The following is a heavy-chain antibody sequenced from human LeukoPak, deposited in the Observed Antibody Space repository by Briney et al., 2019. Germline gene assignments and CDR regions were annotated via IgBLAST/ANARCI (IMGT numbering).Heavy chain of an antibody. CDR1: GYSFTSYW. V-gene: IGHV5-51*01. Sequence: GESLKISCKGSGYSFTSYWIGWVRQMPGKGLEWMGIIYPGDSDTRYSPSFQGQVTISADKSISTAYLQWSSLKASDTAVYYCARLGTGWFGGPDALDIWGQGTMVTVSS. J-gene: IGHJ3*02. CDR3: ARLGTGWFGGPDALDI. CDR2: IYPGDSDT. D-gene: IGHD3-10*01.